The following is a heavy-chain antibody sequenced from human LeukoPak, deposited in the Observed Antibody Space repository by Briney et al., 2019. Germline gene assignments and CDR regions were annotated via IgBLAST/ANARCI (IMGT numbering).Heavy chain of an antibody. Sequence: SETLSLTCAVSGGSFSGYFWSWIRQSPGKGLEWIGEINHSGSTNYNPSLKSRVTISLDTSRNQFSLKLNSVTAADTAVYYCAKSNGYGLVDIWGQGTMVTVSS. V-gene: IGHV4-34*01. J-gene: IGHJ3*02. CDR1: GGSFSGYF. CDR3: AKSNGYGLVDI. D-gene: IGHD3-10*01. CDR2: INHSGST.